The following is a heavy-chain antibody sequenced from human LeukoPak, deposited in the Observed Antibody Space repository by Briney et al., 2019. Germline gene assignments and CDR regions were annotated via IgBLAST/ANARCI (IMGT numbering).Heavy chain of an antibody. V-gene: IGHV4-31*03. CDR1: GDSISSGADY. CDR3: ATSRGYSNYYFDY. Sequence: PSETLSLTCSVSGDSISSGADYWSWTRQPPGKGLEWIGYIYYSGSTYYNPSLKSRVTMSVDTSKNQFSLKLTSVTAADTAVYYCATSRGYSNYYFDYWGQGTLVTVSS. CDR2: IYYSGST. J-gene: IGHJ4*02. D-gene: IGHD4-11*01.